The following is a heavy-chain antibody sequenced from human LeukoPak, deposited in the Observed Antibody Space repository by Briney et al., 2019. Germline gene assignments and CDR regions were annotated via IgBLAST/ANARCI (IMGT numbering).Heavy chain of an antibody. V-gene: IGHV3-23*01. CDR2: INGGGGST. Sequence: GGSLRLSCAASGFTFSTYAMNWVRQAPGKGLEWVSGINGGGGSTYYADSVKGRFTISRDNSKNTLYLQMNSLRAEDTAVYYCAKGQFTSSWYSTYYYYAMDVWGQGTTVTVSS. CDR3: AKGQFTSSWYSTYYYYAMDV. CDR1: GFTFSTYA. D-gene: IGHD6-13*01. J-gene: IGHJ6*02.